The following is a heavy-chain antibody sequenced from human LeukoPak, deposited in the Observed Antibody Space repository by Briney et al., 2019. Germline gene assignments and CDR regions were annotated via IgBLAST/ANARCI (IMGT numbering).Heavy chain of an antibody. D-gene: IGHD4-23*01. CDR2: IYHSGNT. V-gene: IGHV4-38-2*02. J-gene: IGHJ4*02. CDR1: GYSISSGYY. Sequence: KPSETLSLTCSVSGYSISSGYYWGWIRQPPGKGLEWIGSIYHSGNTYYNPSLKSRVTISVDTSKNQFSLKLSSVTAADTAVYYCARVTVVKTPRSYYFDYWGQGTLVTVSS. CDR3: ARVTVVKTPRSYYFDY.